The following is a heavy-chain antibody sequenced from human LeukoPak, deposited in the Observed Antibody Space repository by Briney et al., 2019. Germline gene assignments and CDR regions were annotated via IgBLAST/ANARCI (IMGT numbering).Heavy chain of an antibody. CDR1: GFTFTTYA. CDR2: IKKDGSEK. V-gene: IGHV3-7*03. D-gene: IGHD2-15*01. J-gene: IGHJ4*02. Sequence: GGSLRLSCAASGFTFTTYAMSWVRQAPGKGLEWVAIIKKDGSEKYYVDSMKGRFTISRDNAKNSLFLQMNSLRAEDTAIYYCTTDTWYSAGHWGQGTLVTVSS. CDR3: TTDTWYSAGH.